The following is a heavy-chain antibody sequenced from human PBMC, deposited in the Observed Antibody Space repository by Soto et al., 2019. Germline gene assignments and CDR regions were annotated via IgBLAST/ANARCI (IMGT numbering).Heavy chain of an antibody. V-gene: IGHV4-34*01. Sequence: PSETLSLTCAVYGGSFIGYYWSWIRQPPGKGLEWIGEINHSGSTNYNPSLKSRVTISVDTSKNQFSLKLSSVTAADTAVYYCARGRMVRGVIRKSLFDYWGQGTLVTVSS. D-gene: IGHD3-10*01. CDR1: GGSFIGYY. CDR2: INHSGST. CDR3: ARGRMVRGVIRKSLFDY. J-gene: IGHJ4*02.